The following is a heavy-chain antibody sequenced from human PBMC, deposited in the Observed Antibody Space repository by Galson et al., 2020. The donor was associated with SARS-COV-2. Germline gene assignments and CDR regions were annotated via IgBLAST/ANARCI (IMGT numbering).Heavy chain of an antibody. D-gene: IGHD3-16*02. Sequence: ETSETLSLTCTVSGGSISSYYWSWIRQPPGKGLEWIGYIYYSGSTNYNPSLKSRVTISVDTSKNQFSLKLSSVTAADTAVYYCARALSYYVWGSYRPDHFDYWGQGTLVTVSS. CDR3: ARALSYYVWGSYRPDHFDY. CDR2: IYYSGST. J-gene: IGHJ4*02. V-gene: IGHV4-59*08. CDR1: GGSISSYY.